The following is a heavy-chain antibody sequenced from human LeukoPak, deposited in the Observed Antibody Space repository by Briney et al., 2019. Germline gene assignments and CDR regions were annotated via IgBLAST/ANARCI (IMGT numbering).Heavy chain of an antibody. J-gene: IGHJ4*02. CDR3: ARDGNYYGSGRPGYFDY. Sequence: PGGSLRLSCAASGFTFSSYAMSWVRQAPGKGLEWVSAISGSGDSTYYADSVKGRFTISRDNAKNSLYLQMNSLRAEDTAVYYCARDGNYYGSGRPGYFDYWGQGTLVTVSS. V-gene: IGHV3-23*01. CDR2: ISGSGDST. CDR1: GFTFSSYA. D-gene: IGHD3-10*01.